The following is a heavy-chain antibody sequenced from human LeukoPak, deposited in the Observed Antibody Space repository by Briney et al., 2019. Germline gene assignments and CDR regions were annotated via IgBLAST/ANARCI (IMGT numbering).Heavy chain of an antibody. CDR3: AYDISGPPSSN. CDR2: IHYSGST. J-gene: IGHJ4*02. V-gene: IGHV4-39*07. Sequence: PSETLSLTCTVSGGSISSSSYYWGWIRQPPGTGLEWIGSIHYSGSTYYNPPLKSRVTISVDTSKNQFSLKLSSVTAADTAVYYCAYDISGPPSSNWGQGTLVTVSS. CDR1: GGSISSSSYY. D-gene: IGHD3-22*01.